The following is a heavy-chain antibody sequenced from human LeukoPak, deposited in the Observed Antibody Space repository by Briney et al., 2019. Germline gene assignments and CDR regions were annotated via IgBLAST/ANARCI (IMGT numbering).Heavy chain of an antibody. CDR1: GGSISNHY. Sequence: PSETLSLTCTVSGGSISNHYWNWIRQPPGKGLEWIGYIYYTGNTNYNPSLKSRVTISVDTSKNQFSLKLSSVTAADTAVYYCARYSSSWYNLFDYWGQGTLVTVSS. J-gene: IGHJ4*02. D-gene: IGHD6-13*01. CDR2: IYYTGNT. V-gene: IGHV4-59*11. CDR3: ARYSSSWYNLFDY.